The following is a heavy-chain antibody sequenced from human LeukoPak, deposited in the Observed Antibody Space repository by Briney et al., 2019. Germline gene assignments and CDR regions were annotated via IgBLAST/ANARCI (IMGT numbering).Heavy chain of an antibody. Sequence: GGSLRLSCAASGFTFSDYYMSWIRQAPGKGLEWVSYISSSSSYTNYADSVKGRFTISRDNAKNSLYLQMNSLRAEDTAVYYCARDTVVPAARSYYGMDVWGQGTMVTVSS. CDR2: ISSSSSYT. V-gene: IGHV3-11*06. D-gene: IGHD2-2*01. CDR3: ARDTVVPAARSYYGMDV. J-gene: IGHJ6*02. CDR1: GFTFSDYY.